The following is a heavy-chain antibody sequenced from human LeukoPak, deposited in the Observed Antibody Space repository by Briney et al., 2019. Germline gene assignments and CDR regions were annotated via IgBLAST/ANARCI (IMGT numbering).Heavy chain of an antibody. CDR1: GFTFRSYS. CDR3: ARLGDGGAWSD. CDR2: ISSSSSYI. J-gene: IGHJ4*02. V-gene: IGHV3-21*01. D-gene: IGHD3-16*01. Sequence: GGSLRLSCAASGFTFRSYSMKWVRQAPGEGLGWVSSISSSSSYIYYADSVKGRFTISRDSAKNSLYLQMNSLRAEDTAVYYCARLGDGGAWSDWGQGTLVTVSS.